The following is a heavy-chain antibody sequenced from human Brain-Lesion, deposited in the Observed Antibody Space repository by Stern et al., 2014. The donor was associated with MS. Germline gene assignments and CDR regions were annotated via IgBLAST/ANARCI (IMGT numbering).Heavy chain of an antibody. J-gene: IGHJ5*02. V-gene: IGHV6-1*01. CDR2: TSYRSKWYN. CDR1: GDSVSSNSAA. D-gene: IGHD3-16*02. Sequence: QVQLGQSGPGLVKPSQTLSLTCAISGDSVSSNSAAWNWIRQSPSRGLEWLGTTSYRSKWYNDYAVSVKSRIIINPDTSKNQFSLQVNSVTPEDTAVYYCTRAVCGTHRTRGGQWFDPWGQGTLVTVSS. CDR3: TRAVCGTHRTRGGQWFDP.